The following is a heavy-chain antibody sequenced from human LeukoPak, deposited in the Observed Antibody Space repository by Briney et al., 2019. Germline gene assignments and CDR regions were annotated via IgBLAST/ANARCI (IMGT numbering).Heavy chain of an antibody. CDR3: ARDVIWRGSDL. CDR1: GGSISSGSYY. V-gene: IGHV4-61*02. Sequence: SETLSLTCTVSGGSISSGSYYWSWIRQPAGKGLEWIGRIYTSGSANYNPSLKSRVTISVDTSKNQFSLKVSSVTAADTAVYYCARDVIWRGSDLWGQGTLVTVSS. CDR2: IYTSGSA. D-gene: IGHD3-3*01. J-gene: IGHJ5*02.